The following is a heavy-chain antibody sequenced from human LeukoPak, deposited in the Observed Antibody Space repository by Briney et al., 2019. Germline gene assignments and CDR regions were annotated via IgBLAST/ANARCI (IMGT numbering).Heavy chain of an antibody. Sequence: SETLSLTCTFSGGSVSSYYWSWIRQPPGKRLECIGYIYNSGSTNYNPSLKSRVSISVDTSKNQFSLKLSSVTAADTAVYYCARSAIDAFDIWGQGTMVTVSS. V-gene: IGHV4-59*08. CDR3: ARSAIDAFDI. CDR1: GGSVSSYY. J-gene: IGHJ3*02. D-gene: IGHD6-25*01. CDR2: IYNSGST.